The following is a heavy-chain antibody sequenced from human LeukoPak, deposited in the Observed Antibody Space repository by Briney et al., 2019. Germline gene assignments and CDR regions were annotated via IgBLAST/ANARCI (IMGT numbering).Heavy chain of an antibody. CDR3: ARDFVSGSGSLDY. J-gene: IGHJ4*02. V-gene: IGHV3-74*01. CDR1: RFSFSNYW. Sequence: GGSLRLSCAASRFSFSNYWLHWVGQAQGKGLVWVSRVKSDGSNPSYADSVKGRFTISRDNAENMLYLQMNTLGAEDTAVYYCARDFVSGSGSLDYWGQGTRVTVSS. D-gene: IGHD3-10*01. CDR2: VKSDGSNP.